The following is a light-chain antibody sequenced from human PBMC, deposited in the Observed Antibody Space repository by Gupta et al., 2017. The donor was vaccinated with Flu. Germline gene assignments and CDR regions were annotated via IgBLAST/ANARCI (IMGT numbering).Light chain of an antibody. CDR1: RSVLYTSNNKNY. V-gene: IGKV4-1*01. Sequence: DIVMTQSPDSLPVSLGERATINCKSSRSVLYTSNNKNYVAWLQQKPGQPPKVLIYWASTRESGVPDRFSDSGSGTDFTLTISGLQAEDVAVYYCQQYYTSPWTFGQGTKVEIK. J-gene: IGKJ1*01. CDR3: QQYYTSPWT. CDR2: WAS.